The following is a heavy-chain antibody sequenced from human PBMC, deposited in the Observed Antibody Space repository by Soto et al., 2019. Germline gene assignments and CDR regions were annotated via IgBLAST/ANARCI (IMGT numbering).Heavy chain of an antibody. J-gene: IGHJ4*02. CDR2: DYTTGSN. D-gene: IGHD6-19*01. V-gene: IGHV4-4*07. Sequence: SETLSLTCTVTGGSINTYYWSWIRQSAGKGLEWIGRDYTTGSNNYNPPLKSPVTTSVDTSRKQFCLRLRSVTAEDTALYYCARDFGSSVWYDFDYWRQGTLVTVS. CDR3: ARDFGSSVWYDFDY. CDR1: GGSINTYY.